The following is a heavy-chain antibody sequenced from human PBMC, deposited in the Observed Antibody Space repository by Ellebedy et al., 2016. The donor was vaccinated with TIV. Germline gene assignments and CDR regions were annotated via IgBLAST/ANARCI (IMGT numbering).Heavy chain of an antibody. Sequence: MPSETLSLTCTVSGGSISSYYWSWIRQPPGKGLEWIGYIYYSGSTNYNPSLKSRVTISVDTSKNQFSLKLSSVTAADTAVYYCARDPGAYCSGGSCYSDWGQGTLVTVSS. CDR1: GGSISSYY. CDR3: ARDPGAYCSGGSCYSD. V-gene: IGHV4-59*01. J-gene: IGHJ4*02. CDR2: IYYSGST. D-gene: IGHD2-15*01.